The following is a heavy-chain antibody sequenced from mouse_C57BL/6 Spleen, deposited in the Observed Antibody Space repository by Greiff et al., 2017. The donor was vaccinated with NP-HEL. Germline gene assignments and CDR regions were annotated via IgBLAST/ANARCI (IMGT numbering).Heavy chain of an antibody. J-gene: IGHJ1*03. D-gene: IGHD1-1*01. CDR2: IDPSGSCT. V-gene: IGHV1-69*01. Sequence: VQLQQPGAELVMPGASVKLSCKASGYTFTSYWMHWVKQRPGQGLEWIGEIDPSGSCTNYNQKFKGKATLTVDKSSSTAYMQLSSLTSEDSAVYYCASKGGPLFSYGGWGTGATVTVAS. CDR3: ASKGGPLFSYGG. CDR1: GYTFTSYW.